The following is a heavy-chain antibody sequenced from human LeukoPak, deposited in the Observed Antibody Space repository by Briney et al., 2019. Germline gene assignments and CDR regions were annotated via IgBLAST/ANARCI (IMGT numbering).Heavy chain of an antibody. V-gene: IGHV3-74*01. Sequence: PGGSLRLSCAASGLTFTNYWMHWVRHAPGKGLVWVSRVLSDGSRITYADSVKGRFTISRDNAKKTLYLEMDSLRAEDTAVYYCARAGQEWFGELGFDQWGQGTLVIVSS. CDR3: ARAGQEWFGELGFDQ. CDR2: VLSDGSRI. CDR1: GLTFTNYW. D-gene: IGHD3-10*01. J-gene: IGHJ4*02.